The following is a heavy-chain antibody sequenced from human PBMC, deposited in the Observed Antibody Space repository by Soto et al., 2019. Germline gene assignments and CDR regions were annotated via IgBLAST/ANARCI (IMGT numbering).Heavy chain of an antibody. CDR1: GYTFTSYG. CDR3: ARGRITIFGVVISWFDP. J-gene: IGHJ5*02. Sequence: ASVKVSCKASGYTFTSYGISWVRQATGQGLEWMGWMNPNSGNTGYAQKFQGRVTMTRNTSISTAYMELSSLRSEDTAVYYCARGRITIFGVVISWFDPWGQGTLVTVSS. D-gene: IGHD3-3*01. CDR2: MNPNSGNT. V-gene: IGHV1-8*02.